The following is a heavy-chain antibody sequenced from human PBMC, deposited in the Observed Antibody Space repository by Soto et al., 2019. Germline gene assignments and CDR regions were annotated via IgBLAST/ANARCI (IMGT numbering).Heavy chain of an antibody. CDR1: GGTFSSYA. V-gene: IGHV1-69*13. CDR2: IIPIFGTA. Sequence: SVRVSCKASGGTFSSYAISWVRQAPGQGLEWMGGIIPIFGTANYAQKFQGRVTITADESTSTAYMELSSLRSEDTAVYYCARCVHAVHGGYVYYSCGMDVRGQGTTVTGSS. D-gene: IGHD4-17*01. CDR3: ARCVHAVHGGYVYYSCGMDV. J-gene: IGHJ6*02.